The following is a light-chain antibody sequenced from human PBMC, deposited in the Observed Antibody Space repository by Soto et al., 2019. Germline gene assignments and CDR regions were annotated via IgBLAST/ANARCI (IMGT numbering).Light chain of an antibody. CDR2: GAS. CDR1: QSVTSNY. Sequence: EIVFTQSPCTLSLSPGERATLSCRASQSVTSNYIAWYQQTPGQAPRLLFFGASIRATGIPDRFSGSGSGTDFTLTISRLEPEDFAVYYCQQFSSYPLTFGGGTKVDIK. CDR3: QQFSSYPLT. V-gene: IGKV3-20*01. J-gene: IGKJ4*01.